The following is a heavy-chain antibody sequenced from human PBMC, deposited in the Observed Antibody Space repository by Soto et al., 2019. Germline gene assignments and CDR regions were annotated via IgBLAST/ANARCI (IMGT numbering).Heavy chain of an antibody. J-gene: IGHJ5*02. CDR3: VWQWLAGYGAFDP. CDR2: IHSFGST. V-gene: IGHV4-4*02. D-gene: IGHD6-19*01. Sequence: QVQLQESGPGLVNPSGTLSLTCAVSGGSVSSDKWWSWVRQPPGKGLEWIGEIHSFGSTNYNPSLKSRVTILLDKHKNQFSVKLTSLTAAHTAVYFCVWQWLAGYGAFDPRGQGTLVTVSS. CDR1: GGSVSSDKW.